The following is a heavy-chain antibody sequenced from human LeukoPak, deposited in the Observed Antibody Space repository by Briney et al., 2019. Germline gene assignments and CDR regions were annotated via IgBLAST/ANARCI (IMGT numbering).Heavy chain of an antibody. CDR3: AKSIAVTGDFDN. V-gene: IGHV3-23*01. J-gene: IGHJ4*02. CDR2: ISGGGDGT. CDR1: GFTFSSYA. D-gene: IGHD6-19*01. Sequence: GGSLRLSCAASGFTFSSYAMTWVRQAPGQGLEWVSGISGGGDGTYYADSVKGRLTISGDNSKNMLYLQMSSLRAEDTAVYYCAKSIAVTGDFDNWGQGTLVTVSS.